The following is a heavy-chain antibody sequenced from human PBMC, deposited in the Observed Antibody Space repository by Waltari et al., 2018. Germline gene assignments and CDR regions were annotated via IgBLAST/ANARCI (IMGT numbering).Heavy chain of an antibody. J-gene: IGHJ3*02. CDR1: GYSFRRSD. CDR2: MNTNSGNT. Sequence: QVQLEQSGAEMVKPGASVRVSCKASGYSFRRSDISWVRQAPGQGLEWMGWMNTNSGNTGYAEKFQGRVTITRNTSINTAYMDLSGLRSEDTAVYYCVRGSGDLDIWGQGTMVTVSS. CDR3: VRGSGDLDI. V-gene: IGHV1-8*03. D-gene: IGHD2-21*01.